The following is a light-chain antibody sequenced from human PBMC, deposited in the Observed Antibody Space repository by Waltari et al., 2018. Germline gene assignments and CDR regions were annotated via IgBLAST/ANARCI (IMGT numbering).Light chain of an antibody. CDR1: QSISSW. CDR2: KAT. Sequence: DIQMTQSPSTLSATVGDRVTITCRASQSISSWLAWYQQKPGKAPKLLISKATNLGSGVPSRFSGSGSGTEFTLTISSLQPDDFASYYCHQYNDYSWTFGQGTKVEIK. J-gene: IGKJ1*01. CDR3: HQYNDYSWT. V-gene: IGKV1-5*03.